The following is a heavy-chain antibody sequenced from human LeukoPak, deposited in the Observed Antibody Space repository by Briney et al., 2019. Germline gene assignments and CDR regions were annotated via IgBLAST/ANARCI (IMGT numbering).Heavy chain of an antibody. Sequence: ASVKVSCKASGGTFSSYAISWVRQAPGQGLEWMGGIIPIFGTANYAQKFQGRVTITTDESTSTAYMELSSLRSEDTAVYYCARGGQYQLLKEFYYYYYMDVWGKGTTVTVSS. CDR2: IIPIFGTA. CDR1: GGTFSSYA. CDR3: ARGGQYQLLKEFYYYYYMDV. J-gene: IGHJ6*03. D-gene: IGHD2-2*01. V-gene: IGHV1-69*05.